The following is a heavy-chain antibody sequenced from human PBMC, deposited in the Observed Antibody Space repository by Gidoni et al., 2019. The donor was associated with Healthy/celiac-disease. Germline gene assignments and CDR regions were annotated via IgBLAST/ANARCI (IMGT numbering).Heavy chain of an antibody. CDR2: ISSTSSST. D-gene: IGHD3-9*01. V-gene: IGHV3-21*06. J-gene: IGHJ4*02. Sequence: EVQLVESGGGLVKPGGSLRLSCAASGFTFNAYGMNWVRQAPGKGLEWVSSISSTSSSTYYADSLKGRFTISRDNAKNSLYLQMNSLRAEDTAVYYCAPGLYFDLSDYWGQGTLVTASS. CDR3: APGLYFDLSDY. CDR1: GFTFNAYG.